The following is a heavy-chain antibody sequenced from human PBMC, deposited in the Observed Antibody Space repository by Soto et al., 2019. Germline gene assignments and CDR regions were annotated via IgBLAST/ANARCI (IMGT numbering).Heavy chain of an antibody. D-gene: IGHD3-9*01. J-gene: IGHJ6*02. Sequence: EVQLVESGGGVVRPGGSLRLSCAASGFTFDDYGMSWVRQAPGKGLEWVSGINWNGGSTGYADSVKGRLTISRDNAKNSLYLQMNSLRAEDTALYYCARDGRYFDWLLSPPSYYYYGMDVWGQGTTVTVSS. CDR3: ARDGRYFDWLLSPPSYYYYGMDV. CDR2: INWNGGST. V-gene: IGHV3-20*04. CDR1: GFTFDDYG.